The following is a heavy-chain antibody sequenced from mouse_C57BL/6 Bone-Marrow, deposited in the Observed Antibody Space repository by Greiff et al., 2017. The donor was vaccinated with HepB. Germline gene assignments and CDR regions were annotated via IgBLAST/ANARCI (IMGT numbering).Heavy chain of an antibody. D-gene: IGHD3-1*01. CDR3: ARRKGLWYFDV. CDR2: ISSGGSYT. CDR1: GFTFSSYG. J-gene: IGHJ1*03. Sequence: EVKVVESGGDLVKPGGSLKLSCAASGFTFSSYGMSWVRQTPDKRLEWVATISSGGSYTYYPDSVKGRFTISRDNAKNTPYLQMSRLKSEDTAMYYCARRKGLWYFDVWGTGTTVTVSS. V-gene: IGHV5-6*02.